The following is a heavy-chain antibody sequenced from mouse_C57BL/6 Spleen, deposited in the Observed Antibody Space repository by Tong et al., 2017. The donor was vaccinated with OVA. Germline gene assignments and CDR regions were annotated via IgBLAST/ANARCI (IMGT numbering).Heavy chain of an antibody. CDR1: GYSFTGYY. Sequence: EVQLQESGPELVKPGASVKISCKASGYSFTGYYMNWVKQSPEKSLEWIGEIYPRSGNTYYNEKFKGKATLTADKSSSTAYMELSSLTSEDSAVYYCARDTTVVDWGQGTLVTVSA. CDR3: ARDTTVVD. V-gene: IGHV1-42*01. D-gene: IGHD1-1*01. CDR2: IYPRSGNT. J-gene: IGHJ3*01.